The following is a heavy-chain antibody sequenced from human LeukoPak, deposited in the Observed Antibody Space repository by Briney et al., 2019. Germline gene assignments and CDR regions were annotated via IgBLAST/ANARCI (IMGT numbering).Heavy chain of an antibody. CDR3: ARGWRYCSNTSCYKPFDY. D-gene: IGHD2-2*02. V-gene: IGHV4-34*01. CDR1: GGSFSGYY. Sequence: SETLSLTCAVYGGSFSGYYWSWIRQPPGKGLEWIGEINHSGSTNYNPSLKSRVTISVDTSKNQFSLKLSSVSGAETAGYYWARGWRYCSNTSCYKPFDYWGQGTLVTVSS. CDR2: INHSGST. J-gene: IGHJ4*02.